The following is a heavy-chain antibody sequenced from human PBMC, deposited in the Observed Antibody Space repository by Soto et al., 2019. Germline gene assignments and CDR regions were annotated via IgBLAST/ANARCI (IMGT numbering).Heavy chain of an antibody. D-gene: IGHD1-7*01. CDR3: AKDPNWNYGSYFDY. V-gene: IGHV3-30*18. J-gene: IGHJ4*02. CDR2: ISYDGSNK. Sequence: PRGSLRLSCAASGFTFSSYGMHWVRQAPGKGLEWVAVISYDGSNKYYADSVKGRFTISRDNSKNTLYLQMNSLRAEDTAVYYCAKDPNWNYGSYFDYWGQGTLVTVSS. CDR1: GFTFSSYG.